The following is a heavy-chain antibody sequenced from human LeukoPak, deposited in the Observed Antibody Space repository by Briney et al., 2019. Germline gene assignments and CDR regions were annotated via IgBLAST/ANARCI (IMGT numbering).Heavy chain of an antibody. J-gene: IGHJ4*02. CDR2: ISLHSGDT. CDR1: GYTFTGYY. V-gene: IGHV1-2*02. Sequence: ASVNVSCKASGYTFTGYYMHWVRQAPGQGLEWMGWISLHSGDTAYAQNFQGRVTMTRDTSISTAYMELSRLRSDDTAIYYCARVGAAWIQVWFHDYWGQGTLVTVSS. D-gene: IGHD5-18*01. CDR3: ARVGAAWIQVWFHDY.